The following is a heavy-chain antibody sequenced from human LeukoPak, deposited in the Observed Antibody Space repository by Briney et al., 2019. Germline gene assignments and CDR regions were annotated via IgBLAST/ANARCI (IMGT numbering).Heavy chain of an antibody. Sequence: PSETLSLTCAVYGGSFSGYYWSWIRQPPGKGLEWIGEINHSGSTNYNPSLKSRVTISVDTSKNQFSLKLSSVTAADTAVYYCARGLHWHYDSSGYYARRPKPVGATRFDYWGQGTLVTVSS. CDR3: ARGLHWHYDSSGYYARRPKPVGATRFDY. J-gene: IGHJ4*02. CDR2: INHSGST. D-gene: IGHD3-22*01. CDR1: GGSFSGYY. V-gene: IGHV4-34*01.